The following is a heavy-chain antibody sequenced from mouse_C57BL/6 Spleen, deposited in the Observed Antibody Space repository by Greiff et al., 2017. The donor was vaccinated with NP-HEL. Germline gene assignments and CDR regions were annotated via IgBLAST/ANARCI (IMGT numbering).Heavy chain of an antibody. CDR1: GFTFSSYA. J-gene: IGHJ4*01. CDR2: ISDGGSYT. Sequence: DVMLVESGGGLVKPGGSLKLSCAASGFTFSSYAMSWVRQTPEKRLEWVATISDGGSYTYYPDNVKGRFTISRDTAKNNLYLQMSHLKSEDTAMYYCARDDYYGSSNYAMDYWGQGTSVTVSS. V-gene: IGHV5-4*01. CDR3: ARDDYYGSSNYAMDY. D-gene: IGHD1-1*01.